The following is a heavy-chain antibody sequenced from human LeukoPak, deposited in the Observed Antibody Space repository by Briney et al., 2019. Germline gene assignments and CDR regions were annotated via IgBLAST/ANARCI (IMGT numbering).Heavy chain of an antibody. Sequence: SETLSLTCTVSGGSISSSNQYWGWICQSPGKGLEWIGNFFYSGITYYNPSLKSRVTISVDTSKNQFSLNLRSVTAADTAVYYCARHLGMSTMDYWGQGTLVTVSS. V-gene: IGHV4-39*01. CDR1: GGSISSSNQY. D-gene: IGHD5/OR15-5a*01. CDR3: ARHLGMSTMDY. J-gene: IGHJ4*02. CDR2: FFYSGIT.